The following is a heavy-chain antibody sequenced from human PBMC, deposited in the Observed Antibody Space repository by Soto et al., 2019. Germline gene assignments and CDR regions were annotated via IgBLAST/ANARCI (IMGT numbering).Heavy chain of an antibody. J-gene: IGHJ4*02. D-gene: IGHD2-8*01. CDR1: GGSISSGDYY. Sequence: QVQLQESGPGLVKPSQTLSLTCTVSGGSISSGDYYWSWIRQPPGKGLEWIGYILYSGTTNYNPSLESRLTISVATSKTHCSLKLTSVTAADTAVYYCARNGALDYWGRGTLVTVSS. CDR2: ILYSGTT. V-gene: IGHV4-30-4*01. CDR3: ARNGALDY.